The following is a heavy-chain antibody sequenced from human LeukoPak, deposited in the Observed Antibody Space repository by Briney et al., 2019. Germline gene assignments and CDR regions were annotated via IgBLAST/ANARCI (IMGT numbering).Heavy chain of an antibody. CDR2: ISWNGDRA. Sequence: GGSLRLSCAASGFTFRSYAMSWVRQTPGKGLEWVSSISWNGDRAGYADSVKGRFTIYRDNPKNSLYLQMNSLRVEDTALYHCARDSSTFMVRGGYYMDVWGKGTTVTISS. V-gene: IGHV3-20*01. J-gene: IGHJ6*03. D-gene: IGHD3-10*01. CDR3: ARDSSTFMVRGGYYMDV. CDR1: GFTFRSYA.